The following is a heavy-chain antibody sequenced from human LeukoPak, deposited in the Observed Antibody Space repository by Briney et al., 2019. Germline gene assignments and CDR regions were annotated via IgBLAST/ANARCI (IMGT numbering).Heavy chain of an antibody. CDR2: IIPIFGTA. D-gene: IGHD5-18*01. CDR3: ARLRGYSYVDDY. V-gene: IGHV1-69*06. J-gene: IGHJ4*02. CDR1: GGTFSSYA. Sequence: SVKVSRKASGGTFSSYAISWVRQAPGQGLEWMGGIIPIFGTANYAQKFQGRVTITADKSTSTAYMELSSLRSEDTAVYYCARLRGYSYVDDYWGQGTLVTVSS.